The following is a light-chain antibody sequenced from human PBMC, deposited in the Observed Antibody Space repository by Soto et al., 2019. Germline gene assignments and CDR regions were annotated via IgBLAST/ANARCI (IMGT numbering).Light chain of an antibody. CDR3: QQYGGSHGT. J-gene: IGKJ1*01. Sequence: IVLTQSPGTLSLAPVERATPCFRASQNVDSNYLAWYQQKPGQAPRIIIFGASGRATGIPDRFSGSGSGTDFTLTISRLEPEDFAVYYCQQYGGSHGTFGQGTKVDI. CDR1: QNVDSNY. CDR2: GAS. V-gene: IGKV3-20*01.